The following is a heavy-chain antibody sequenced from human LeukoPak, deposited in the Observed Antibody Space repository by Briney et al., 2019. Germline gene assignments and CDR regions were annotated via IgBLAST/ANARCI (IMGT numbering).Heavy chain of an antibody. CDR2: INPSGSST. CDR3: ARSPDPGIAARLPEGY. V-gene: IGHV1-46*01. Sequence: ASVKVSCKASGYTFTSYGISWVRQAPGQGLEWMGIINPSGSSTSYAQKFQDRVTMTRDTSTSTVYMELSSLRSEDTAVYYCARSPDPGIAARLPEGYWGQGTLVTVSS. J-gene: IGHJ4*02. D-gene: IGHD6-6*01. CDR1: GYTFTSYG.